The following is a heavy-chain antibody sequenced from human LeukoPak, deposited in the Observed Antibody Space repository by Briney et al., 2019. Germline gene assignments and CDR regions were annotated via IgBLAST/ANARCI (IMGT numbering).Heavy chain of an antibody. V-gene: IGHV3-66*01. CDR2: IYSGGST. D-gene: IGHD6-13*01. CDR1: GFXVSSNY. J-gene: IGHJ4*02. CDR3: ARAGFGSSKDY. Sequence: GGSLRLSCAASGFXVSSNYMSWVRQAPGKGLEWVSVIYSGGSTYYADSVKGRFTISRDNSKNTLYLQMNSLRAEDTAVYYCARAGFGSSKDYWGQGTLVTVSS.